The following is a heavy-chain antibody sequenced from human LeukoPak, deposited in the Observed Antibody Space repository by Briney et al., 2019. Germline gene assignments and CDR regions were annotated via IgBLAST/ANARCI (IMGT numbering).Heavy chain of an antibody. V-gene: IGHV5-51*01. Sequence: PGESLKISCKGSGYSFTSYWIGWVRQMPGKGLEWMGIIYPGDSDTRYSPSFQGQVTISADKSISTAYLQWSSLKASDTAMYYCARLRYCSSTSCYYYYGMDVWGQGTTVTVSS. D-gene: IGHD2-2*01. CDR1: GYSFTSYW. CDR3: ARLRYCSSTSCYYYYGMDV. CDR2: IYPGDSDT. J-gene: IGHJ6*02.